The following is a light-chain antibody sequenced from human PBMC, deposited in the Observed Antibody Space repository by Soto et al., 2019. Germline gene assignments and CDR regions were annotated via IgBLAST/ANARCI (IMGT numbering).Light chain of an antibody. J-gene: IGKJ4*01. CDR3: QQRSNWRVT. Sequence: TQSPATLSMSPGERATLSCRASQSVSSNYLAWYQQRPGQAPRLLIYGASNRATGIPARFSGSGSGTDFTLTISSLEPEDIAVYYCQQRSNWRVTFGGGTKVDIK. V-gene: IGKV3D-20*02. CDR1: QSVSSNY. CDR2: GAS.